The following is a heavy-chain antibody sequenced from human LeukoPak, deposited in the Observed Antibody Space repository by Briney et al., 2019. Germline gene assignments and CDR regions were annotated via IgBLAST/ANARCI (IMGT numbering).Heavy chain of an antibody. V-gene: IGHV1-46*01. CDR3: ARGPGSGYLNH. J-gene: IGHJ5*02. D-gene: IGHD3-22*01. CDR1: GYTFTSYY. CDR2: INPSGGST. Sequence: ASVKVTCKPSGYTFTSYYVHRVRQAPGQGLVWMGIINPSGGSTSYAQKFQGRVTMTRDTSTSTVYMELSSLRSEDTAVYYCARGPGSGYLNHWGQGTLVTVSS.